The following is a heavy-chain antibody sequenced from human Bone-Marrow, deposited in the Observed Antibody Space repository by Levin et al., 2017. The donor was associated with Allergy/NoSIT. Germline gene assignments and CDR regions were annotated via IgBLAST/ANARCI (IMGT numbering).Heavy chain of an antibody. Sequence: TSETLSLTCTVSGASVISGSYYYWSWIRQPPGKGLEWIGYVYFTGTTNYNPSLKSRVTISVDTSKNQFSLKVKSVTAADTAVYYCARAKPLHSGVWYANWFDPWGQGTLVTVSS. CDR3: ARAKPLHSGVWYANWFDP. CDR2: VYFTGTT. D-gene: IGHD6-19*01. V-gene: IGHV4-61*01. J-gene: IGHJ5*02. CDR1: GASVISGSYY.